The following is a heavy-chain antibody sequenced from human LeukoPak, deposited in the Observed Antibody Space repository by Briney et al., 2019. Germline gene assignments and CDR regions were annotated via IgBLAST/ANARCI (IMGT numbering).Heavy chain of an antibody. Sequence: PGGSLRLSCAASGFTFNTYDMHWVRQAPGKGLEWVAFVRSDGTNTYYADSVKGRFTLSRDNSKNTLYLQMNSLRAEDTAVYYCTGDSDYWGQGTLVTVSS. CDR3: TGDSDY. CDR2: VRSDGTNT. CDR1: GFTFNTYD. V-gene: IGHV3-30*02. J-gene: IGHJ4*02.